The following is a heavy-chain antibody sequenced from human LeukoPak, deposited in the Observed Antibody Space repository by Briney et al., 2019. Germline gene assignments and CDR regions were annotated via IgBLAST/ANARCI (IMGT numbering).Heavy chain of an antibody. CDR2: VDHTGST. J-gene: IGHJ6*03. D-gene: IGHD6-13*01. CDR1: DDSITMYY. V-gene: IGHV4-59*01. Sequence: SEILSLTCSVSDDSITMYYWTWIRQPPGKGLEWIGYVDHTGSTNFNPSLNGRVSISRDTTKNLFSLRLRSVTAADTAVYFCARGRVSSSTWYSTYYYYFYMDLWGKGTTVTVSS. CDR3: ARGRVSSSTWYSTYYYYFYMDL.